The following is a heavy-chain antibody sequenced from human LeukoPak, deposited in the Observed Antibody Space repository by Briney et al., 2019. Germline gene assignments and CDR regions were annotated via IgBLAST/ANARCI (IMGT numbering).Heavy chain of an antibody. D-gene: IGHD6-19*01. CDR2: IYYTGGT. J-gene: IGHJ4*02. CDR3: AKYGNSGWVIDN. V-gene: IGHV4-59*08. CDR1: GGSIGSDY. Sequence: SETLSLTCTVTGGSIGSDYWTWIRQPPGKGLEYIGYIYYTGGTNYNPSLKSRVTISVDTSKNQFSLKLSSVTAADTAVYFCAKYGNSGWVIDNWGQGTLVTVSS.